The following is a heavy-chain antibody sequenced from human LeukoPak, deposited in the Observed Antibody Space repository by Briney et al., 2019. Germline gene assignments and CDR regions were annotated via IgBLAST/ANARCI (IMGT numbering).Heavy chain of an antibody. CDR1: GGTFSSYA. Sequence: ASVKVSCKASGGTFSSYAISWVRQAPGQGLEWMGGIIPIFGTANYAQKFQGRVTITADKSTSTAYMELSSLRAEDTAVYYCAREDEVVPAAIGVYWGQGTLVTVSS. CDR2: IIPIFGTA. CDR3: AREDEVVPAAIGVY. J-gene: IGHJ4*02. V-gene: IGHV1-69*06. D-gene: IGHD2-2*01.